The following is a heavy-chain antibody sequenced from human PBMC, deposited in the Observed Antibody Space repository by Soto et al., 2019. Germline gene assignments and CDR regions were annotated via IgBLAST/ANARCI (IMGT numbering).Heavy chain of an antibody. CDR1: GFTFSSYG. D-gene: IGHD2-15*01. V-gene: IGHV3-23*01. Sequence: GGSLRLSCAASGFTFSSYGMSWVRQAPGKGLEWVSAISGSGGSTYYADSVKGRFTISRDNSKNTLYMQMNSLRAEDTAVYYCASPILGYCSGGSCYTTDCWGQGTLVTVSS. CDR3: ASPILGYCSGGSCYTTDC. CDR2: ISGSGGST. J-gene: IGHJ4*02.